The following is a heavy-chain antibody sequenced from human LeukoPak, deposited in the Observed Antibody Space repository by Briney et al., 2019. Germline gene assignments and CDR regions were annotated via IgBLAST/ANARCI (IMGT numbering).Heavy chain of an antibody. Sequence: GGSLRLSCAASGFTFSSYAMSWVRQAPGKGLEWVSAISGSGGSTYYADSVKGRFTISRDNSKNTLYLQMNSLRAEDTAVYYCARLGYSSSWYHWFDPWGQGTLVTVSS. CDR1: GFTFSSYA. V-gene: IGHV3-23*01. J-gene: IGHJ5*02. CDR3: ARLGYSSSWYHWFDP. CDR2: ISGSGGST. D-gene: IGHD6-13*01.